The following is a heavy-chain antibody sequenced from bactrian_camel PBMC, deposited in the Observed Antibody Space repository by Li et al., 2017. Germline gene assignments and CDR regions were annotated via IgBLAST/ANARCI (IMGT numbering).Heavy chain of an antibody. CDR1: GFIFSTAI. Sequence: VQLVESGGGLVQPGGSLRLSCQASGFIFSTAIMTWVRQAPGKGLEWVSVIDDGARTLLYAESVKDRFTISRDNSKNTMYLQMTSLKTEDTAVYYCATPPSGETWYAVGLHYWGQGTQVTVS. CDR3: ATPPSGETWYAVGLHY. CDR2: IDDGARTL. D-gene: IGHD1*01. V-gene: IGHV3S40*01. J-gene: IGHJ4*01.